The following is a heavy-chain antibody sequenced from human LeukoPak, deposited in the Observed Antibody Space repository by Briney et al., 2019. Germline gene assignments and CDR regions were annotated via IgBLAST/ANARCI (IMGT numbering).Heavy chain of an antibody. CDR3: ARGGQPHYFDY. CDR2: INQDGSEI. CDR1: GFILSNYW. Sequence: GGSLRLSCAASGFILSNYWMSWVRQAPGKGLEWVANINQDGSEIYYVASVKGRFTISRDNAKNSLYLHMNSLRAEDTAVYYCARGGQPHYFDYWGQGTLVTVSS. J-gene: IGHJ4*02. D-gene: IGHD1-14*01. V-gene: IGHV3-7*01.